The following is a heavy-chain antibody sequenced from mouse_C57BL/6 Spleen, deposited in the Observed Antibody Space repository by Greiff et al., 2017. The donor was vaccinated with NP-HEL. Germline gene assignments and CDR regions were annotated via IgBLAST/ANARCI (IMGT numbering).Heavy chain of an antibody. D-gene: IGHD1-1*01. CDR2: IFPGSGST. J-gene: IGHJ1*03. Sequence: VQLQQSGPELVKPGASVKISCKASGYTFTDYYINWVKQRPGQGLEWIGWIFPGSGSTYYNEKFKGKATLTVDKSSSTAYMLLSSLTSEDSAVYFCARWGFTTVVDWYFDVWGTGTTVTVSS. CDR3: ARWGFTTVVDWYFDV. V-gene: IGHV1-75*01. CDR1: GYTFTDYY.